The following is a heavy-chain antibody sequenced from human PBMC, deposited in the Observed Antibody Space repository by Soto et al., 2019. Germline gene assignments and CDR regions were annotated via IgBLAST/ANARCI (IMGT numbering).Heavy chain of an antibody. CDR1: GGSFRSYY. CDR3: ARGHPKFGY. V-gene: IGHV4-34*01. J-gene: IGHJ4*02. CDR2: INHSGST. Sequence: PSETLSLTCAVYGGSFRSYYWSWIRQPPGKGLEWIGEINHSGSTNYNPSLKSRVTLSVDTSKNQFSLQLSSVTAADTAVYYCARGHPKFGYWGQGALVTVSS.